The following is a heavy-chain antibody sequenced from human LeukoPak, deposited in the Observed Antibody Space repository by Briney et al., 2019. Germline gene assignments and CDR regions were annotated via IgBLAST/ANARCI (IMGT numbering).Heavy chain of an antibody. V-gene: IGHV3-21*01. CDR1: GFTLSYFD. D-gene: IGHD2-2*01. Sequence: GGSLRLSCAASGFTLSYFDMNWVRQAPGKGLEWVSSISASSRYIYYKDSVRGRFTISRDDAKNSLYLEMNSLRAEDTAVYYCARADCSSSTCYLRRSWFDPWGQGTLVTVSS. J-gene: IGHJ5*02. CDR2: ISASSRYI. CDR3: ARADCSSSTCYLRRSWFDP.